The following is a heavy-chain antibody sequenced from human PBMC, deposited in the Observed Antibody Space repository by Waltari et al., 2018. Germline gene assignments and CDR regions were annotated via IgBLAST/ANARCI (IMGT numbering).Heavy chain of an antibody. J-gene: IGHJ4*02. V-gene: IGHV3-74*01. D-gene: IGHD1-26*01. Sequence: EVQLVECGGGLVQPGGSLRLACAASGLTFSSYWMHWVRQVPGKGLVWVSRISTDGSGANYADSVQGRFTSSRDNAKNILYLQMNSLRAEDTAVYYCARGHVSGSGSYYVGDYWGQGTLVTVSS. CDR3: ARGHVSGSGSYYVGDY. CDR1: GLTFSSYW. CDR2: ISTDGSGA.